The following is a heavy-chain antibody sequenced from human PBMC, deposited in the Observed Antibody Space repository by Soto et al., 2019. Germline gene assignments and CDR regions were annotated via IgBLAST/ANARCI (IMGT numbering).Heavy chain of an antibody. J-gene: IGHJ3*02. D-gene: IGHD3-10*01. CDR2: IWYDGSNR. CDR3: ARSAITIIQGVIILRDAFDI. CDR1: GFTFSNYG. V-gene: IGHV3-33*01. Sequence: GGSLRLSCAESGFTFSNYGMHWVRQAPGKGPEWVAVIWYDGSNRYYADSVKGRFTISRDNSKNTMYLQMNSLRAEDTAVYYCARSAITIIQGVIILRDAFDIWGQGTMVTVSS.